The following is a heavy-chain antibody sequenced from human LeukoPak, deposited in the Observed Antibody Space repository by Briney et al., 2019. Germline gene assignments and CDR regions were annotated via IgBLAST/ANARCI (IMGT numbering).Heavy chain of an antibody. CDR3: ARNWYPLVN. D-gene: IGHD1-14*01. V-gene: IGHV3-74*01. CDR1: AFTFGSNW. CDR2: INSVGSTT. J-gene: IGHJ1*01. Sequence: GGSRTPASPVAAFTFGSNWMHWDSQVEGNWLGWVSPINSVGSTTNYTFSVKGRFTISRVKAKNTLYLQMNSLRAQHTAVYYCARNWYPLVNWGQGTPVTVSS.